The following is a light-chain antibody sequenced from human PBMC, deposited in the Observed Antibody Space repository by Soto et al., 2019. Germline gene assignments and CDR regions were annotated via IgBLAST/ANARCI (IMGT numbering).Light chain of an antibody. Sequence: EIVLTQSPGTLSLSPGERATLSCRASQSVSSSYLAWNQQKPGQTPRLLIYGASSKATGIPDRFSSRRSGIDFSLTISLLEPEDFAVYYCQQYGSSRTFGQGTKVDIK. CDR2: GAS. CDR1: QSVSSSY. CDR3: QQYGSSRT. V-gene: IGKV3-20*01. J-gene: IGKJ1*01.